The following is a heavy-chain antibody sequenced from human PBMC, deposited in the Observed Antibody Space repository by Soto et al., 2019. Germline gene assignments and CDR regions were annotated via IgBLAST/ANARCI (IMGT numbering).Heavy chain of an antibody. CDR1: GFTFSSYG. CDR3: AKFSGYYSYDY. V-gene: IGHV3-30*18. J-gene: IGHJ4*02. D-gene: IGHD3-22*01. Sequence: PGGSLRLSCAASGFTFSSYGMHWVRQAPGKGLEWVAVISYDGSNKYYADSVKGRFTISRDNSKNTLYLQMNSLRAEDTAVYYCAKFSGYYSYDYWGQGTLVTVS. CDR2: ISYDGSNK.